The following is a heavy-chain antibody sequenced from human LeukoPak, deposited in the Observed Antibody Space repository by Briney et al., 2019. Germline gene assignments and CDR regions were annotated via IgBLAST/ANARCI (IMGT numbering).Heavy chain of an antibody. D-gene: IGHD5-12*01. J-gene: IGHJ4*02. CDR2: INSDGSST. V-gene: IGHV3-74*03. Sequence: GGSLRLSCAASGFTFNNYWMHWVRQAPGKGLVWVSHINSDGSSTTYADSVKGRFTISRDNAKNTLYLQMNSLRAEDTAVYYCARLHGYVSGAFDYWGQGTLVTVSS. CDR3: ARLHGYVSGAFDY. CDR1: GFTFNNYW.